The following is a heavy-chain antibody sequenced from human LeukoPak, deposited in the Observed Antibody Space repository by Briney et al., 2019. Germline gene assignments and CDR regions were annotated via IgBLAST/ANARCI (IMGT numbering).Heavy chain of an antibody. J-gene: IGHJ3*02. D-gene: IGHD1-26*01. CDR1: GCTFSIYA. V-gene: IGHV1-69*13. Sequence: ASVKVSCKASGCTFSIYAISWVRQAPGQGLEWMGGIIPNFGGTNYAQKFQGRVTATADETTSTAYMELRSLRSEEATVVYCAGSIVGANVKSFDIWGQGTMVTVSS. CDR2: IIPNFGGT. CDR3: AGSIVGANVKSFDI.